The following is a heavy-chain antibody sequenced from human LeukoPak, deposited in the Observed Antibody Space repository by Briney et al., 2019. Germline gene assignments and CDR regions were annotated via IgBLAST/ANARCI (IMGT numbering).Heavy chain of an antibody. CDR1: GSTVSNYA. CDR2: ISSNGGST. V-gene: IGHV3-64*01. J-gene: IGHJ4*02. D-gene: IGHD2-21*01. CDR3: ARVSNNHCVDY. Sequence: QPGGSLTLSYPASGSTVSNYAMHWVRQAPGKGLEYVSAISSNGGSTYYANSVKGRFTISRDNSKNTLYLQMGSLRAEDMAVYYCARVSNNHCVDYWGQGTLVTVSS.